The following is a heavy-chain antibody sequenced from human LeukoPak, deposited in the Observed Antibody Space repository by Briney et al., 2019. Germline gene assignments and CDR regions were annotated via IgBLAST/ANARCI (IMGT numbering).Heavy chain of an antibody. CDR2: IRYDGSKK. V-gene: IGHV3-30*02. Sequence: GGSLRLSCTASGFTFSNHGMHWVRQAPGKGLEWVAFIRYDGSKKYYADSVKGRFTISRDNSKNTLYLQMNSLRAEDTAVYYCAKDYKSSSWHWVIAEQETTYLDYWGQGTLVTVSS. CDR1: GFTFSNHG. D-gene: IGHD6-13*01. CDR3: AKDYKSSSWHWVIAEQETTYLDY. J-gene: IGHJ4*02.